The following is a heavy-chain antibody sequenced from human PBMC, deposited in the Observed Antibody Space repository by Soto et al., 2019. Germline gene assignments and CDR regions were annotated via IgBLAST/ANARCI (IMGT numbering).Heavy chain of an antibody. J-gene: IGHJ4*02. D-gene: IGHD3-16*02. CDR3: ARSIGSGGVIGGFDY. V-gene: IGHV1-69*01. Sequence: QVQLVQSGAEVRKPGSAVRVSCKASGGTFNMYAMNWVRQAPGQGLEWMAGIIPIFDTPRYSQQFQGRGTITVDESTSTAYMELSSLRSEDTAIYYCARSIGSGGVIGGFDYWGQGTLVTVAS. CDR2: IIPIFDTP. CDR1: GGTFNMYA.